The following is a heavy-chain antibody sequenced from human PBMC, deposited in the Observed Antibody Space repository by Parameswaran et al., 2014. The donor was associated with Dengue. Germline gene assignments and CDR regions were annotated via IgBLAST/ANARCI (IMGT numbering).Heavy chain of an antibody. J-gene: IGHJ6*02. CDR2: ISYDGSNK. V-gene: IGHV3-30-3*01. Sequence: VRQMPGKGLEWVAVISYDGSNKYYADSVKGRFTISRDNSKNTLYLQMNSLRAEDTAVYYCARDLGYGGNSGHYYYYGMDVWGQGTTVTVSS. D-gene: IGHD4-23*01. CDR3: ARDLGYGGNSGHYYYYGMDV.